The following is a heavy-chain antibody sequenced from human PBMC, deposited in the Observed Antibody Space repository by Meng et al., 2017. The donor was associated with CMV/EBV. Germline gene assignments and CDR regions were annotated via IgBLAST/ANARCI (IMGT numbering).Heavy chain of an antibody. V-gene: IGHV3-23*05. D-gene: IGHD3-10*01. Sequence: GGSLRLSCAASGFTFGDYGMSWVRQAPGKGLGWVSSINNRGSSTSYADSVKGRLTISRDNSNNTLYVQMNSLTVEDTAVYYCAKGRGGAGTSYFDSWGQGTLVTVSS. CDR3: AKGRGGAGTSYFDS. CDR1: GFTFGDYG. J-gene: IGHJ4*02. CDR2: INNRGSST.